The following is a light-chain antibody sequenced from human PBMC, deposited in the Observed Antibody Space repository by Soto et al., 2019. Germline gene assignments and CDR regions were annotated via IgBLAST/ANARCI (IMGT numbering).Light chain of an antibody. Sequence: SPMSQSPSSVSASIGDRVTITCRASQSISSYLAWYQQKPGKAPQLLIYAASTLQSGVPSRFSGSGSGTTFTLTISSLQADDFASYYCQQYDSFWTFGQGTNVDIK. CDR2: AAS. J-gene: IGKJ1*01. V-gene: IGKV1-9*01. CDR1: QSISSY. CDR3: QQYDSFWT.